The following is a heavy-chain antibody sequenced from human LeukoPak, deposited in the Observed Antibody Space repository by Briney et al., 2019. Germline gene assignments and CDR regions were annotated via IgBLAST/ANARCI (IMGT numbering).Heavy chain of an antibody. CDR1: GFTFSDYF. V-gene: IGHV3-11*04. Sequence: GGSLRLSCVTSGFTFSDYFMNWIRQAPGKGPEWLSFINSDGNNIYYRDSVKGRFTISRDNAKKTLYLEMNNLRVDDTAIYYCATSRVFDFWGQGTLVAVS. CDR3: ATSRVFDF. CDR2: INSDGNNI. J-gene: IGHJ4*02.